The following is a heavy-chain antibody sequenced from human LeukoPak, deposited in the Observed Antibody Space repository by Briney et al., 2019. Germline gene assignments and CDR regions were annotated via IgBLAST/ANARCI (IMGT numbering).Heavy chain of an antibody. CDR3: ARSEPRGGWELLPDAFDI. CDR1: GGSISSSSYY. V-gene: IGHV4-39*07. J-gene: IGHJ3*02. Sequence: TSETLSLTCTVSGGSISSSSYYWGWIRQPPGKGLEWIGSIYYSGTTYYNPSLKGRVTISVDTSKNQFSLKLSSVTAADTAVYYCARSEPRGGWELLPDAFDIWGQGTMVTVSS. D-gene: IGHD1-26*01. CDR2: IYYSGTT.